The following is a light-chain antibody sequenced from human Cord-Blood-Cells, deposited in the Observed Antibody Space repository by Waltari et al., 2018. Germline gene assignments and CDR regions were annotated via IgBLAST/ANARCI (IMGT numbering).Light chain of an antibody. CDR2: SNK. J-gene: IGLJ3*02. CDR1: SSNIGSNT. Sequence: QSVLTQPPSASGTPGQRVPISCSGSSSNIGSNTVNWYQQLPGTAPKLLIYSNKQRPSGVPDRFSGSKSGTSASLAISGLQSEDEADYYCAAWDDSLNGQVFGGGTKLTVL. CDR3: AAWDDSLNGQV. V-gene: IGLV1-44*01.